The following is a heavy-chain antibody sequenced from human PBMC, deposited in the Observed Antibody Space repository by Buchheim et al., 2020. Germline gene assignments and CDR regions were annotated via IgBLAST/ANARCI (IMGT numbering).Heavy chain of an antibody. CDR2: ISSSSSTI. CDR3: ARAERGYSYGPYFDY. J-gene: IGHJ4*02. D-gene: IGHD5-18*01. Sequence: EVQLVESGGGLVQPGGSLRLSCAASGFTFSSYSMNWVRQAPGKGLEWISYISSSSSTIYYADFVKGRFTISRDNAKNPLYLQMNSLRAEDTAVYYCARAERGYSYGPYFDYWGQGTL. CDR1: GFTFSSYS. V-gene: IGHV3-48*01.